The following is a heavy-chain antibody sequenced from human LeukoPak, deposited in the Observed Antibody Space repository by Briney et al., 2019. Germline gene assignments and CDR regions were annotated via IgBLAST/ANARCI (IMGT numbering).Heavy chain of an antibody. CDR1: GGSFNGYY. CDR2: INHSGST. V-gene: IGHV4-34*01. D-gene: IGHD2-21*01. CDR3: ARAVDWDAFDI. J-gene: IGHJ3*02. Sequence: PSETLSLTSAVYGGSFNGYYWSWIRQPPGKGLEWIGEINHSGSTNYNPSLKSRVTISVDTSKNQFSLKLSSVTAADTAVYYCARAVDWDAFDIWGQGTMFTVSS.